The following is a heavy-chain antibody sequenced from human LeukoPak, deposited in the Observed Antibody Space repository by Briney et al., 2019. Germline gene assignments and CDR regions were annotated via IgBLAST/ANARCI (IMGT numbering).Heavy chain of an antibody. Sequence: GRSLRLSCAASGFTFSSYGMHWVRQAPGKGLEWVANIKQDGSEKYYVDSVKGRFTISRDNAKNSLYLQMNSLRAEDTAVYYCAKYFASGSYYKLPHWGQGTLVTVSS. D-gene: IGHD3-10*01. CDR2: IKQDGSEK. CDR1: GFTFSSYG. V-gene: IGHV3-7*03. CDR3: AKYFASGSYYKLPH. J-gene: IGHJ1*01.